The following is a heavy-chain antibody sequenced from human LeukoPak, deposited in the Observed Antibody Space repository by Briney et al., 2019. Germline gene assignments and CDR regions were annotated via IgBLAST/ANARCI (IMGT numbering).Heavy chain of an antibody. D-gene: IGHD2-2*02. J-gene: IGHJ4*02. CDR1: GFTFSTYW. Sequence: GSLRLSCAASGFTFSTYWMSWVRQAPGKGLEWVSAISGSGGSTYYADSVKGRFTISRDNSKNTLYLQMNSLRAEDTAVDYCAKDLRPIRAAAAIRNTAYYFDYWGQGTLVTVSS. CDR3: AKDLRPIRAAAAIRNTAYYFDY. V-gene: IGHV3-23*01. CDR2: ISGSGGST.